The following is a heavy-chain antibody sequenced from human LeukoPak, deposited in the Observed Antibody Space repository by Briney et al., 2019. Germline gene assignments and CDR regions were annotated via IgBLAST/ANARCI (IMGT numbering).Heavy chain of an antibody. J-gene: IGHJ4*02. D-gene: IGHD6-19*01. V-gene: IGHV1-69*13. CDR1: GGNFSTYA. CDR2: IIPMFDPP. Sequence: SVKVSCKASGGNFSTYAFSWVRHAPGQGLEWMGAIIPMFDPPNHSRKFHARVTITADESTSTAYMKLDSLRSEDTAVYFCARGGNTGDWYHFHYWGQGTLVTVSS. CDR3: ARGGNTGDWYHFHY.